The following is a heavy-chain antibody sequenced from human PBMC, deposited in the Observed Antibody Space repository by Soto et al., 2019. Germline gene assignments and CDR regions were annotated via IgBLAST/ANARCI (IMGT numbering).Heavy chain of an antibody. J-gene: IGHJ4*02. CDR3: ARIPRYSFPTSDDLDS. Sequence: SVKVSCRASGGTFYTYTFSWVRQAPGQGLEWMGSITPIYPTTNYAEKFQGRLTVTADGSTNAAYMELNSLTSEDTAVYYCARIPRYSFPTSDDLDSWGQGTLVTVSS. CDR2: ITPIYPTT. V-gene: IGHV1-69*13. D-gene: IGHD5-18*01. CDR1: GGTFYTYT.